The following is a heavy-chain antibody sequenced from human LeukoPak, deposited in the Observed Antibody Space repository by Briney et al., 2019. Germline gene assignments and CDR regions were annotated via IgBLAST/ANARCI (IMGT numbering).Heavy chain of an antibody. CDR1: GFTFSSYE. J-gene: IGHJ4*02. V-gene: IGHV3-48*03. Sequence: GGSLRLSCAASGFTFSSYEMNWVRQAPGKGLEWVSYISSSGSTIYYADSVKGRFTISRDNAKNSLYLQMNSLRAEDTAVYYCARASTTSDFDYWGQGTLVTVSS. CDR2: ISSSGSTI. D-gene: IGHD2/OR15-2a*01. CDR3: ARASTTSDFDY.